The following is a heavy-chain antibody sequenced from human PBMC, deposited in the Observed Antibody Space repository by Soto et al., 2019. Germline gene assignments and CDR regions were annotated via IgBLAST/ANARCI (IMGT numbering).Heavy chain of an antibody. CDR3: AISASSNPPSLIAVYYYYSTDF. Sequence: GESLTISCKVSGNSFTSYTISWVRQMPGKGLEWMGRIDPSDSYTNYSPSFQGHVTISADKSISTAYLQWSSLKASDTAMYYCAISASSNPPSLIAVYYYYSTDFWGQ. D-gene: IGHD2-15*01. CDR1: GNSFTSYT. J-gene: IGHJ6*02. V-gene: IGHV5-10-1*01. CDR2: IDPSDSYT.